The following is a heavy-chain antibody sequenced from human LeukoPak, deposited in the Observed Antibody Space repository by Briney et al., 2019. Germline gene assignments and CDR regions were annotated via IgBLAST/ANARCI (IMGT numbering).Heavy chain of an antibody. CDR3: AKDFASRFDP. CDR2: TYYRSRWYN. D-gene: IGHD3-3*01. CDR1: GDSVSINNAA. Sequence: SQTLSLTCALSGDSVSINNAAWNWIRQSPSRGLEWLGRTYYRSRWYNDYALSVRGRITINPDTSKNQFSLHLNSVTPEDTAVYYCAKDFASRFDPWGQGTLVTVSS. J-gene: IGHJ5*02. V-gene: IGHV6-1*01.